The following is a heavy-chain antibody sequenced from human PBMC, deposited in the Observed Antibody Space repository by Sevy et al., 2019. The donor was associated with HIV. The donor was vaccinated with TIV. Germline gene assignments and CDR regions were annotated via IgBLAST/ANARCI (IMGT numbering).Heavy chain of an antibody. V-gene: IGHV4-34*01. Sequence: SETLSLTCAVYGGSFSGYYWSWIRQPPGKGLEWIGEINHSGSTNYNPSLKSRVTISVDTSKNQFSLKLSSVTAADTAVYYWARGRGLSGIYGSGSYTNRKVDYWGQGTLVTAPQ. CDR1: GGSFSGYY. CDR2: INHSGST. CDR3: ARGRGLSGIYGSGSYTNRKVDY. J-gene: IGHJ4*02. D-gene: IGHD3-10*01.